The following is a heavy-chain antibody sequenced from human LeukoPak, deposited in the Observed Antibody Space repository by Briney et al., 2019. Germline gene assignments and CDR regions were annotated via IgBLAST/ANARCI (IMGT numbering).Heavy chain of an antibody. J-gene: IGHJ4*02. CDR1: GGSISSYY. Sequence: SETLSLTCTVSGGSISSYYWSWIRQPPGKGLECIGYIYFSGSTNYSPSLKSRVTISVDTSKNQFSLKLSSVTAADTAVYYCARVRSSGYYLNYFDYWGQGTLVTVSS. CDR3: ARVRSSGYYLNYFDY. CDR2: IYFSGST. V-gene: IGHV4-59*12. D-gene: IGHD3-22*01.